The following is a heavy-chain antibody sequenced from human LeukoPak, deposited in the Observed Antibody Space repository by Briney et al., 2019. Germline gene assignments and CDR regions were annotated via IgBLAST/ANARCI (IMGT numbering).Heavy chain of an antibody. CDR1: GFTVSSNY. CDR3: AKSRDGYNSDAFDI. CDR2: ISGSGGST. Sequence: PGGSLRLSCAASGFTVSSNYMSWVRQAPGKGLEWVSAISGSGGSTYYADSVKGRFTISRDNSKNTLYLQMNSLRAEDTAVYYCAKSRDGYNSDAFDIWGQGTMVTVSS. D-gene: IGHD5-24*01. V-gene: IGHV3-23*01. J-gene: IGHJ3*02.